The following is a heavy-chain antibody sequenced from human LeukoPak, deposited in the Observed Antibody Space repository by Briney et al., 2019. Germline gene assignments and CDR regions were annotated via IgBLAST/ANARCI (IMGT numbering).Heavy chain of an antibody. CDR2: IIPIFGTA. Sequence: SVKVSCKASGGTFSSYAISWVRQAPGQGLEWMGGIIPIFGTANYAQKFQGRVTMTRDTSTSTVHMELSSLRSEDTAVYYCARQGYGGNWSIDYWGQGTLVTVSS. CDR1: GGTFSSYA. V-gene: IGHV1-69*05. CDR3: ARQGYGGNWSIDY. J-gene: IGHJ4*02. D-gene: IGHD4-23*01.